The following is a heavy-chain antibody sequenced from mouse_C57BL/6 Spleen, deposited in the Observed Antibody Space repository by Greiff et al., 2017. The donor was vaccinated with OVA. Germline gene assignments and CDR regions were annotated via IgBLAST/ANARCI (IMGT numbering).Heavy chain of an antibody. CDR1: GFTFSDYY. Sequence: EVKLVESEGGLVQPGSSMKLSCTASGFTFSDYYMAWVRQVPEKGLEWVANINYDGSSTYYLDSLKSRFIISRDNAKNILYLQMSSLKSEDTATYYCARDYDGYPDWYFDVWGTGTTVTVSS. J-gene: IGHJ1*03. CDR2: INYDGSST. D-gene: IGHD2-3*01. CDR3: ARDYDGYPDWYFDV. V-gene: IGHV5-16*01.